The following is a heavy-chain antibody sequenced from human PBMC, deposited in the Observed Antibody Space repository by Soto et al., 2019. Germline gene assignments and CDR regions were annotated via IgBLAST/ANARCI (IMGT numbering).Heavy chain of an antibody. CDR1: GGTFSSYA. V-gene: IGHV1-69*18. J-gene: IGHJ6*03. CDR3: ARSPIGVVGPTSFYYYYYMDV. Sequence: QVQLVQSGAEMKKPGSSVRVSCKASGGTFSSYAVTWVRQAPGQGLEWVGTIIPVFGTTNYTQTFQGRVTITASESTSTAYMEVSSLRFEDTAVYYCARSPIGVVGPTSFYYYYYMDVWGRGTPVTVSS. CDR2: IIPVFGTT. D-gene: IGHD2-21*01.